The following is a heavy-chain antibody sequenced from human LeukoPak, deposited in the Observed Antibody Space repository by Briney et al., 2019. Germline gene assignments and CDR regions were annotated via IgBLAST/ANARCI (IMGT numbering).Heavy chain of an antibody. CDR1: GFTFSNCW. V-gene: IGHV3-74*01. CDR3: LTIVETTIDAFDI. D-gene: IGHD1-26*01. J-gene: IGHJ3*02. Sequence: GGSLRLSCAASGFTFSNCWMSWVRQAPGKGLVWVSRINPDDESTSYADSVKGRFTISRDNAKSTLYLQMNSLRAEDTAVYYCLTIVETTIDAFDIWGQGTMVTVSS. CDR2: INPDDEST.